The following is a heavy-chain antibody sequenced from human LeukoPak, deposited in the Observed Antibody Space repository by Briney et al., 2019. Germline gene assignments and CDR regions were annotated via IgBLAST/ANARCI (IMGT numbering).Heavy chain of an antibody. J-gene: IGHJ6*03. CDR2: INPSGGST. D-gene: IGHD3-10*01. CDR1: GYSFTAYY. V-gene: IGHV1-46*01. CDR3: ARGPSITMVRGGQWYYYMDV. Sequence: ASVKVSCKASGYSFTAYYIHWLRQAPGQGLEWMGLINPSGGSTNYAQKFQGRVTMTRDTPTSTVYMELSSLRSEDTAVYYCARGPSITMVRGGQWYYYMDVWGKGTTVTISS.